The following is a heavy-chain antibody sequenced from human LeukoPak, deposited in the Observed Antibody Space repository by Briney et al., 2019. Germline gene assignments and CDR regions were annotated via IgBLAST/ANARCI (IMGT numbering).Heavy chain of an antibody. D-gene: IGHD2-2*01. CDR2: IYYSGST. V-gene: IGHV4-30-4*08. CDR3: ARVKGSSTSWGMDY. J-gene: IGHJ4*02. Sequence: SGPTLVNPTQTLTLTCTFSGFSLSTSGMCVSWIRQPPGKGLEWIGYIYYSGSTYYNPSLKSRVTISVDTSKNQFSLKLSSVTAADTAVYYCARVKGSSTSWGMDYWGQGTLVTVSS. CDR1: GFSLSTSGMC.